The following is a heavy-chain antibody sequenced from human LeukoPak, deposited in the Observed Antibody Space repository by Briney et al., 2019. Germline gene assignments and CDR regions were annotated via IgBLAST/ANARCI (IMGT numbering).Heavy chain of an antibody. D-gene: IGHD2-2*01. CDR2: ISGSGGST. V-gene: IGHV3-23*01. CDR1: GFTFSSYA. CDR3: AKDSEPAAISGGEQYFDY. J-gene: IGHJ4*02. Sequence: PGGSLRLSCAASGFTFSSYAMSWVRQAPGKGLEWVSAISGSGGSTYYADSVKGRFTISRDNSKNTLYLQMNSLRAEDTAVYYRAKDSEPAAISGGEQYFDYWGQGTLVTVSS.